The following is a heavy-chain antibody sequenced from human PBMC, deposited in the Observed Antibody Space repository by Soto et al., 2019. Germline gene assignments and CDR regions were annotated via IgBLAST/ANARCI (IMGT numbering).Heavy chain of an antibody. Sequence: GGSLRLSCAASGFTFSSYGMHWVRQAPGKGLEWVAVIWYDGSNKYYADSVKGRFTISRDNSKNTLYLQMNSLRAEDTAVYYCARDLWDIVATIDYGMDVWGQGTTVTVSS. D-gene: IGHD5-12*01. CDR2: IWYDGSNK. J-gene: IGHJ6*02. CDR3: ARDLWDIVATIDYGMDV. CDR1: GFTFSSYG. V-gene: IGHV3-33*01.